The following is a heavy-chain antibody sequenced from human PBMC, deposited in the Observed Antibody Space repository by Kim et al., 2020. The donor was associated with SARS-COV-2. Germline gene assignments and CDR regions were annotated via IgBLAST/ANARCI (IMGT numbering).Heavy chain of an antibody. CDR2: IYYSGST. CDR3: ARGVVVPAAMFAGMDYYYMDV. D-gene: IGHD2-2*01. V-gene: IGHV4-59*01. Sequence: SETLSLTCTVSGGSISSYYWSWIRQPPGKGLEWIGYIYYSGSTNYNPSLKSRVTISVDTSKNQFSLKLSSVTAADTAVYYCARGVVVPAAMFAGMDYYYMDVWGKGTTVTVSS. J-gene: IGHJ6*03. CDR1: GGSISSYY.